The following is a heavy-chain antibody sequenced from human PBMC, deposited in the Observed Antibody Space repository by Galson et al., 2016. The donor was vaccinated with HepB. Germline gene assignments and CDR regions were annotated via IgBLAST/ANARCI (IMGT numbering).Heavy chain of an antibody. Sequence: SLRLSCAASGFDFEDFAMHWVRQAPGKGLEWVSLISGDGDTTFDADSVKGRFTISRDNSKKSLSLQMTGLTDEDTAVYSCAKDVGSGSHYNVRNPHYWYGMDVWGQGTAVTVSS. CDR3: AKDVGSGSHYNVRNPHYWYGMDV. CDR1: GFDFEDFA. CDR2: ISGDGDTT. V-gene: IGHV3-43*02. J-gene: IGHJ6*02. D-gene: IGHD3-10*01.